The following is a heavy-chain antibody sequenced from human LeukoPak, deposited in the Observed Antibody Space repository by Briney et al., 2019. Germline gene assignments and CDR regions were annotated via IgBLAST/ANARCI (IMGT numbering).Heavy chain of an antibody. Sequence: KPSETLSLTCAVYGGSFSGYYWSWIRQPPGKGLEWIGEINHSGSTNYNPSLKSRVTISVDTSKNQFSLKLSSVTAADTAVYYCARGYYHGETQRNWAVRGVMGTKYFDYWGQGTLVTVSS. J-gene: IGHJ4*02. V-gene: IGHV4-34*01. CDR2: INHSGST. CDR3: ARGYYHGETQRNWAVRGVMGTKYFDY. D-gene: IGHD3-10*01. CDR1: GGSFSGYY.